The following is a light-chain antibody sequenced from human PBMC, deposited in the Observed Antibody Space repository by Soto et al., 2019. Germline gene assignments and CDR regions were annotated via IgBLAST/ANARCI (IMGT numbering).Light chain of an antibody. J-gene: IGKJ4*01. CDR2: SDS. Sequence: LVLTQSPGTLSLSPGERATLSCRASQSVGSDLLAWYQQKPGQAPRLLISSDSRRASGIPDRFSGSGSGTDFTLTISRLGAEDSAVYWCQQYQTSPTFGGGTKVEIK. CDR1: QSVGSDL. V-gene: IGKV3-20*01. CDR3: QQYQTSPT.